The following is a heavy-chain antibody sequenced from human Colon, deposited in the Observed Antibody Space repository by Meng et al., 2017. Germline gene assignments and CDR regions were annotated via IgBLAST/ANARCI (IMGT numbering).Heavy chain of an antibody. V-gene: IGHV2-5*02. CDR2: IYWDGDD. J-gene: IGHJ4*02. Sequence: QTPLKESGPTLGKPTQNLTRTLTLSGFFLSTRGVGVGWNRQPPGKALEWLALIYWDGDDRYSPSLKDRLTITQVTSRSQVILTLTNVDPVDTATYYCGHSLRYSGSRYYFDSWGQGALVTVSS. CDR3: GHSLRYSGSRYYFDS. D-gene: IGHD3-10*01. CDR1: GFFLSTRGVG.